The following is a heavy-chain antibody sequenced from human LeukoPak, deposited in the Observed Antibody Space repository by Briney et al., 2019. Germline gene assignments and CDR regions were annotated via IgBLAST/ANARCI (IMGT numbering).Heavy chain of an antibody. CDR1: GGSISSSSHY. CDR2: IYYSGST. Sequence: SETLSLTCTVSGGSISSSSHYWSWIRQPPGKGLEWIGYIYYSGSTNYNPSLKSRVTISVDTSKNQFSLKLSSVTAADTAVYYCATLRVSGSYFGEPLLYFDYWGQGTLVTVSS. CDR3: ATLRVSGSYFGEPLLYFDY. D-gene: IGHD1-26*01. J-gene: IGHJ4*02. V-gene: IGHV4-61*01.